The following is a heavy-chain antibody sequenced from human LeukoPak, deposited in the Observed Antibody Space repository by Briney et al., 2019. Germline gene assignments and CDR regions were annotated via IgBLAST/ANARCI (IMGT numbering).Heavy chain of an antibody. J-gene: IGHJ4*02. D-gene: IGHD6-6*01. CDR3: ARAGNSSSLDY. V-gene: IGHV4-34*01. CDR1: GGSFSGYY. CDR2: INHSGST. Sequence: SETLSLTCAVYGGSFSGYYWSWTRQPPGKGLEWIGEINHSGSTNYNPSLKSRVTISVDTSKNQFSLKLSSVTAADTAVYYCARAGNSSSLDYWGQGTLVTVSS.